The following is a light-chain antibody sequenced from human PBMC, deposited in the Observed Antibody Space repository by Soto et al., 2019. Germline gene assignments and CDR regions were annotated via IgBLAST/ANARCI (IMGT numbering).Light chain of an antibody. V-gene: IGKV1-5*03. CDR1: QNINGW. CDR2: KAS. J-gene: IGKJ1*01. Sequence: DIQMTQSPSTLSASVGDRVTTTCRAGQNINGWLAWYQQKPGKAPKILISKASTLESGVPSRFSGSGSGTEFTLTINGLQSDDYATYYYQQYNTYSKTFGQGTNVDLK. CDR3: QQYNTYSKT.